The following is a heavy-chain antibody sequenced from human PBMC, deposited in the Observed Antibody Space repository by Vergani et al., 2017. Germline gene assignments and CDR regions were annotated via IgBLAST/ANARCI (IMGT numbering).Heavy chain of an antibody. Sequence: EVQMVESGGGLVKPGGSLRLSCVASGFIFNTNALSWVRQVPGKGLEWVSSLSGSGGSTYYADSVKGRFTIFRDNSKSMLYLQMNNLRAGDTAIYYCARAVSTTVGDPPGYWGQGTLVTVSS. V-gene: IGHV3-23*04. J-gene: IGHJ4*02. D-gene: IGHD4-23*01. CDR2: LSGSGGST. CDR1: GFIFNTNA. CDR3: ARAVSTTVGDPPGY.